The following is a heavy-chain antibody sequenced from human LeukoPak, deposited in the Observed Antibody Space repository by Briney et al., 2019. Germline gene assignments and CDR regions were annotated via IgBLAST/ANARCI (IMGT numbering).Heavy chain of an antibody. CDR2: INQDGSEK. J-gene: IGHJ4*02. Sequence: GGSLRLSFAASGFTFSNFWMSWVRQAPGKGLEWVANINQDGSEKNYVDSVKGRFTISRDSAKNSLYLQMDSLRVEDTAIYYCARCSGWAFKNWGQGTLVTVSS. CDR1: GFTFSNFW. D-gene: IGHD6-19*01. CDR3: ARCSGWAFKN. V-gene: IGHV3-7*01.